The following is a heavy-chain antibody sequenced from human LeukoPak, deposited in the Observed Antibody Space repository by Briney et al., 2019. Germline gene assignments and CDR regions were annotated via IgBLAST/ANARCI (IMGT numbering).Heavy chain of an antibody. CDR3: ARGPGEFDL. CDR2: LISSGTTT. CDR1: GFAFSSYA. D-gene: IGHD3-10*01. J-gene: IGHJ2*01. V-gene: IGHV3-48*03. Sequence: GGSLRLSCAASGFAFSSYAMSWVRQAPGKGLEWVSSLISSGTTTYYADSVKGRFTISRDNAKNSLYLQMNSLRAEDTAVYYCARGPGEFDLWGRGTLVTVSS.